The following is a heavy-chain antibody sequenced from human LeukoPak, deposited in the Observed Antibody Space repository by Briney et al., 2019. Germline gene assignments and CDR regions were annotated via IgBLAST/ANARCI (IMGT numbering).Heavy chain of an antibody. J-gene: IGHJ6*03. V-gene: IGHV4-38-2*02. CDR1: RYSISSHYY. CDR3: ARGWDGSGRILYYMDV. D-gene: IGHD3-10*01. CDR2: INHSGST. Sequence: SETLSLTCTVSRYSISSHYYWSWIRQPPGKGLEWIGEINHSGSTNYNPSLKSRVTISVDTSKNQFSLKLSSVTAADTAVYYCARGWDGSGRILYYMDVWGKGTTVTVSS.